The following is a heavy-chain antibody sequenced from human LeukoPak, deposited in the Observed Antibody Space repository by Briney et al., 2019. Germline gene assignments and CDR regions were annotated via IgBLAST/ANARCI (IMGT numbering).Heavy chain of an antibody. V-gene: IGHV1-8*03. J-gene: IGHJ3*02. Sequence: ASVKVSCKASGYTFTSYGISWVRQATGQGLEWMGWMNPNSGDTGYAQKFQGRVTITRNTSISTAYMELSSLRSEDTAVYYCARTYSSGWYFGDAFDIWGQGTMVTVSS. CDR1: GYTFTSYG. CDR3: ARTYSSGWYFGDAFDI. D-gene: IGHD6-19*01. CDR2: MNPNSGDT.